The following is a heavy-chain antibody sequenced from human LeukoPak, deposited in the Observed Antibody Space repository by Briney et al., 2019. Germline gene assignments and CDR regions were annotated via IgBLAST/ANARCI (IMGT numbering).Heavy chain of an antibody. CDR3: ARDSAGVGDYGSFGYMDV. J-gene: IGHJ6*03. V-gene: IGHV3-7*01. CDR2: IKEDGSEK. Sequence: GGSLRLSCAASGFTFSSYSMNWVRQAPGKGLEWVANIKEDGSEKYYVDSVKGRFTISRDNAKNSLYLQMNSLRAEDTAVYYCARDSAGVGDYGSFGYMDVWGKGTTVTISS. CDR1: GFTFSSYS. D-gene: IGHD4-17*01.